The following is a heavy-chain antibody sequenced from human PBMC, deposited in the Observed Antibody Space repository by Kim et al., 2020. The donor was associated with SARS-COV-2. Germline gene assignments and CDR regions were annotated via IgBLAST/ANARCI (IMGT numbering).Heavy chain of an antibody. D-gene: IGHD3-10*01. CDR1: GGSFSGYY. CDR2: INHSGST. V-gene: IGHV4-34*01. J-gene: IGHJ6*02. Sequence: SETLSLTCAVYGGSFSGYYWSWIRQPPGKGLEWIGEINHSGSTNYNPSLKSRVTISVDTSKNQFSLKLSSVTAADTAVYYCARGGYYGSGPWVILYYGMDVWGQGTTVTVSS. CDR3: ARGGYYGSGPWVILYYGMDV.